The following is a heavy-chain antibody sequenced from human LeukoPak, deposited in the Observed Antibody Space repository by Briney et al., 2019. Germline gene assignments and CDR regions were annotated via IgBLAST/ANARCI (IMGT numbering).Heavy chain of an antibody. D-gene: IGHD6-6*01. Sequence: SETLSLTCTVSGGSISSYYWSWIRQPPGKGLEWIGYIYYSGSTNYNPSLQSRVTISVDTSKNQFSLKLSSVTAADTAVYYCARDFRRYSSSPNWFDPWGQGTLVTVSS. J-gene: IGHJ5*02. V-gene: IGHV4-59*01. CDR1: GGSISSYY. CDR3: ARDFRRYSSSPNWFDP. CDR2: IYYSGST.